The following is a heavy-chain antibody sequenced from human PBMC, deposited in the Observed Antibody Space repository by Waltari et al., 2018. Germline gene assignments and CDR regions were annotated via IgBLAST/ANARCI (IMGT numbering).Heavy chain of an antibody. Sequence: NFRNHWMHWVRQAPGKGLVWISRISSDGTGTDYADSVQGRFVISRDNARDTLYLQMNNLRAEDTALYYCARLEAEQWLGVYWGPGTLVTVSS. CDR3: ARLEAEQWLGVY. V-gene: IGHV3-74*01. D-gene: IGHD6-19*01. J-gene: IGHJ4*02. CDR1: NFRNHW. CDR2: ISSDGTGT.